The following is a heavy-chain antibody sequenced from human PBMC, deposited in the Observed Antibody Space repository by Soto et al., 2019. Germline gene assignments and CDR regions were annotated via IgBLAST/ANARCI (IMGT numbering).Heavy chain of an antibody. J-gene: IGHJ3*02. CDR2: INVDGSEK. CDR3: ARDIMGGTFDI. V-gene: IGHV3-7*05. D-gene: IGHD2-8*01. CDR1: GFTFVNYW. Sequence: ELGESGGGSVQPGGSMRLSCAASGFTFVNYWMNWVSQAPGKGLEWVANINVDGSEKYFVDSVRGRFTISRDNANNSMDIQMNSLRAEDADVYYCARDIMGGTFDIWGQGTMVTVS.